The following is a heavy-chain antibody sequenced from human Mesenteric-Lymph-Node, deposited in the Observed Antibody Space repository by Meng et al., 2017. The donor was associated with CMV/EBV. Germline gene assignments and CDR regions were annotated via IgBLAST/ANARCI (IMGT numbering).Heavy chain of an antibody. CDR1: GGSISSSSYY. CDR2: IYYSGST. Sequence: SETLSLTCTVSGGSISSSSYYWGWIRQPPGKGLEWIGSIYYSGSTSHNASLKSRVTISVDTSKNQFSLKLSSVTAADTAVYYCARAPVTIFGVEYWFDPWGQGTLVTVSS. J-gene: IGHJ5*02. V-gene: IGHV4-39*07. D-gene: IGHD3-3*01. CDR3: ARAPVTIFGVEYWFDP.